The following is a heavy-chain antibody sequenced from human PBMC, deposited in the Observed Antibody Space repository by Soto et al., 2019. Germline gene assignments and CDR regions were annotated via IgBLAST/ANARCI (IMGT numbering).Heavy chain of an antibody. V-gene: IGHV4-39*01. CDR2: IYYSGST. Sequence: QLQLQESGPGLVKPSETLSLTCTVSGGSISSSSYYWGWIRQPPGKGLEWIGSIYYSGSTYYNPSLKSRVTISVDTSKNQFSLKLSSVTAADTAVYYCARSRGYSYGSAPIDYWGQGTLVTVSS. D-gene: IGHD5-18*01. CDR1: GGSISSSSYY. CDR3: ARSRGYSYGSAPIDY. J-gene: IGHJ4*02.